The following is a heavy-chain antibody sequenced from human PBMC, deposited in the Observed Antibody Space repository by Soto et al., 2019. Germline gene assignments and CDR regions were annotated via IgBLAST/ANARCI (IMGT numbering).Heavy chain of an antibody. CDR1: GGSISSSSYY. CDR2: IYYSGST. CDR3: ARQDYSYYLHV. V-gene: IGHV4-39*01. J-gene: IGHJ6*03. Sequence: KPSETLSLSCAVSGGSISSSSYYWGWIRQPPGKGLEWIGSIYYSGSTYYNPSLKSRVTISVDTSKNQFSLKLSSVTAADTAVYYCARQDYSYYLHVSGQGTT.